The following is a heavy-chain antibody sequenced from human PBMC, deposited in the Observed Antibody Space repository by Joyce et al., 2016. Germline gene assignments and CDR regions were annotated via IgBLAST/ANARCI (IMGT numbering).Heavy chain of an antibody. CDR1: GFIFSSYS. CDR3: ARDVLTTVTKAYGY. V-gene: IGHV3-21*01. Sequence: EVQLVESGGGLVKLGESLRLSCTASGFIFSSYSMTWVRQAPGKGLEWVATISRDNTYIFHADSVKGRFTISRDNARNSLYLQMNSLRAEDTAVYYCARDVLTTVTKAYGYWGQGTLVAVSS. D-gene: IGHD4-11*01. J-gene: IGHJ4*02. CDR2: ISRDNTYI.